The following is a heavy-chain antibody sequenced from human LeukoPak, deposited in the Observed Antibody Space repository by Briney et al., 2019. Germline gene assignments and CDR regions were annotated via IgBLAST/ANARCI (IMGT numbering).Heavy chain of an antibody. Sequence: GRSLRLSCAASGFSFTSYAMNWVRQPPGKGLEWVSSIIGSGGSTYYADSVKGRFTISRDNSKNTLYLQMNSLRAEDTAVYYCAKVLAVAGTLDSFDIWGQGTMVTVSS. V-gene: IGHV3-23*01. CDR2: IIGSGGST. CDR3: AKVLAVAGTLDSFDI. J-gene: IGHJ3*02. D-gene: IGHD6-19*01. CDR1: GFSFTSYA.